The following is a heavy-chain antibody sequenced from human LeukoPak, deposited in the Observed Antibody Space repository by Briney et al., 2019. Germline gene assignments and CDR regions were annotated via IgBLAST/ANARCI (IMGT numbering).Heavy chain of an antibody. D-gene: IGHD6-19*01. CDR3: ARFGYSSGWLDY. V-gene: IGHV4-34*01. Sequence: SETLSLTCAVYGGSFSGYYWSWIRQPPGKGLEWIGEINHSGSTNYNPSLKSRVTISVDTSKNQFSLKLSSVTAADTAVYYCARFGYSSGWLDYWGQGTLVTVSS. CDR2: INHSGST. CDR1: GGSFSGYY. J-gene: IGHJ4*02.